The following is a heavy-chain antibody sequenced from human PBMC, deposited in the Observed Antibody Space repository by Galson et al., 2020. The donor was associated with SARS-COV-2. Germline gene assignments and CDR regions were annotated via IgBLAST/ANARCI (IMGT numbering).Heavy chain of an antibody. CDR3: ARPPFGVREYCFEY. J-gene: IGHJ4*02. CDR1: GGSITSGSNY. Sequence: SETLSLTCAVSGGSITSGSNYWTWIRQHPGKGLEWIGFIYHSGRTYSNPSLKGRLTISVDTSKNQFSLELNSVTAADTAVYYCARPPFGVREYCFEYWGQGTLVMVS. V-gene: IGHV4-31*11. CDR2: IYHSGRT. D-gene: IGHD3-16*01.